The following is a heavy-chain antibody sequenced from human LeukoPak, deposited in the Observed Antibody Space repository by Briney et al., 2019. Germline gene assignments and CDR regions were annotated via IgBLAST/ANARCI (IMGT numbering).Heavy chain of an antibody. V-gene: IGHV1-69*04. CDR1: GGTFSSYA. CDR2: IIPIFGIA. J-gene: IGHJ4*02. CDR3: ARGGRYYYDSSGYYDY. D-gene: IGHD3-22*01. Sequence: SVKASCKASGGTFSSYAISWVRQAPGQGLEWMGRIIPIFGIANYAQKFQGRVTITADKSTSTAYMELSSLRSEDTAVYYCARGGRYYYDSSGYYDYWGQGTLVTVSS.